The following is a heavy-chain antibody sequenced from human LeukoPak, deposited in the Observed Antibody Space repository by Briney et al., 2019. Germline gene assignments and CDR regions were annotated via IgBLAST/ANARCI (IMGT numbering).Heavy chain of an antibody. D-gene: IGHD1-7*01. J-gene: IGHJ4*02. CDR3: ARDYNWNFANSSPFDY. CDR2: IIPAFGTT. CDR1: GDTPHSHA. V-gene: IGHV1-69*06. Sequence: SVKVSCKSSGDTPHSHAISWVRQAPGQGLEWMGRIIPAFGTTNYAQKFQGRVTITVDKSTGTVYMEMSSLRSEDTAVYYCARDYNWNFANSSPFDYWGQGTLVTVSS.